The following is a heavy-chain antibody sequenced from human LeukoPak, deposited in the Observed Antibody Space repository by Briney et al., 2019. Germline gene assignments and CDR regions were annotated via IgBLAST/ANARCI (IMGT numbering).Heavy chain of an antibody. Sequence: SETLSLTCTVSGGSISSGSYYWSWIRQPAGKGLEWIGRIYTSGSTNYNPSLKSRVTISVDTSKNQFSLKLSSVTAADTAVYYYARAGYSYDHYYYYMDVWGKGTTVTVSS. V-gene: IGHV4-61*02. CDR1: GGSISSGSYY. J-gene: IGHJ6*03. CDR2: IYTSGST. D-gene: IGHD5-18*01. CDR3: ARAGYSYDHYYYYMDV.